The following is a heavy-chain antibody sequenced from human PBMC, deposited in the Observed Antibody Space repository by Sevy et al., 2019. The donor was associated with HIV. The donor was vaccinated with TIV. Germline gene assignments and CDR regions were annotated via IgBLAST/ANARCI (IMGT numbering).Heavy chain of an antibody. V-gene: IGHV3-30*02. CDR1: GFTFNSHG. CDR3: VTDPLRSLGADLFDY. J-gene: IGHJ4*02. D-gene: IGHD7-27*01. CDR2: ITYDGGNK. Sequence: GGSLRLSCATSGFTFNSHGMHWVRQAPGKGLEWVSFITYDGGNKNYADSVKGRFTISRDNSKNTLYLQLSSLRTEDTALYYCVTDPLRSLGADLFDYWGQGTLVTVSS.